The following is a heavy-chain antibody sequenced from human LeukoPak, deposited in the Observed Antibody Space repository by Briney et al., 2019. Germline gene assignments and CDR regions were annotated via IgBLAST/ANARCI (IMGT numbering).Heavy chain of an antibody. CDR1: RYTFTAYY. J-gene: IGHJ4*02. CDR3: ASVGGGSVVAATLGQPHFDY. D-gene: IGHD2-15*01. Sequence: GASVKVSCKTSRYTFTAYYMHWVRQAPGQGLEWMGWISPNSGATNYAQKFQGRVTMTRDTSISTAYMELSRLRSDDTAVYYCASVGGGSVVAATLGQPHFDYWGQGTLVTVSS. V-gene: IGHV1-2*02. CDR2: ISPNSGAT.